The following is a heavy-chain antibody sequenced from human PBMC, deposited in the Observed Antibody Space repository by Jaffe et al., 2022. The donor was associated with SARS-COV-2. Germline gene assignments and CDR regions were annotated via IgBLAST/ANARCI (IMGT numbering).Heavy chain of an antibody. D-gene: IGHD5-12*01. CDR2: IWNDGINK. J-gene: IGHJ3*02. CDR1: GFTFSSYG. Sequence: QVQLVESGGGVVQPGRSLRLSCAASGFTFSSYGMHWVRQAPGKGLEWVAVIWNDGINKYYADSMKGRFTISRDNSKNTLYLQMNSLRAEDTAVYHCARDGGHSGYDYAFDIWGQGTMVTVSS. V-gene: IGHV3-33*01. CDR3: ARDGGHSGYDYAFDI.